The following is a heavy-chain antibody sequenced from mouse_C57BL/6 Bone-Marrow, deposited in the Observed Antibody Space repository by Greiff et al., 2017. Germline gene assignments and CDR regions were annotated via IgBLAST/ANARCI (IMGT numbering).Heavy chain of an antibody. J-gene: IGHJ4*01. CDR3: ARHHDYLYAMGY. CDR2: ISNGGGST. V-gene: IGHV5-12*01. D-gene: IGHD2-4*01. Sequence: EVQRVESGGGLVQPGGSLKLSCAASGFTFSDYYMYWVRQTPEKRLEWVAYISNGGGSTYYPDTVKGRFTISRDNAKNTLYLQMSRLKSEDTAMYYCARHHDYLYAMGYWGQGTSVTVSS. CDR1: GFTFSDYY.